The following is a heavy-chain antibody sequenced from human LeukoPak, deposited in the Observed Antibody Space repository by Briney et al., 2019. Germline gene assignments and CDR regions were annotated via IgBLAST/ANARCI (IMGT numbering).Heavy chain of an antibody. D-gene: IGHD3-10*01. CDR1: GFTFSSYS. CDR3: VRVNTGMNSGSYHLDY. J-gene: IGHJ4*02. Sequence: GGSLRLSCAASGFTFSSYSMNWLRQAPGKGLEWVGRIKSKTDAGTTDYAAPVKGRFIISRDDSKNTLYLQMNSLKIEDTAVFYCVRVNTGMNSGSYHLDYWGQGTLVTVSS. CDR2: IKSKTDAGTT. V-gene: IGHV3-15*01.